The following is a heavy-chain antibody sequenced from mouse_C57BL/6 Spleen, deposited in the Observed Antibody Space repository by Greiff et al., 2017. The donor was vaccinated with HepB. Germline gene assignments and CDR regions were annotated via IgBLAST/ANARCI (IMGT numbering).Heavy chain of an antibody. CDR1: GYAFSSYW. CDR2: IYPGAGDT. Sequence: QVQLQHSGAELVKPGASVTISCKASGYAFSSYWMNWVKQRPGKGLEWIGQIYPGAGDTTYNGKFKGKATLTADKSSSTAYMQLSSLTSADSAVDFCARGGNYCDYWGQGTTLTVSS. CDR3: ARGGNYCDY. V-gene: IGHV1-80*01. J-gene: IGHJ2*01.